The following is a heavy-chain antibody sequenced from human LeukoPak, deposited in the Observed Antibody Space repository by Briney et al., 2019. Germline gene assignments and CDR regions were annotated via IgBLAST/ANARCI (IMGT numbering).Heavy chain of an antibody. J-gene: IGHJ4*02. Sequence: PGGSLRPSCAASGFTFYKYSMIWLREAPGKGLEGITFIDGSSAGIYNADSVKGRFTTSRENARNSVYLHMHSLRAEDTAVYYCATYGRDGYKGFYWGQGALVTVSS. CDR3: ATYGRDGYKGFY. V-gene: IGHV3-48*04. CDR1: GFTFYKYS. D-gene: IGHD5-24*01. CDR2: IDGSSAGI.